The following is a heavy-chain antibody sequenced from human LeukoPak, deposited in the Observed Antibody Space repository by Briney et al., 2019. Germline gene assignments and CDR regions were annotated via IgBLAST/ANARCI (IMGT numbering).Heavy chain of an antibody. CDR2: ISAYNGNT. V-gene: IGHV1-18*01. Sequence: ASVKVSCKASGYTFTSYGISWVRQAPGQGLEWMGWISAYNGNTNYAQKLQGRVTMTTDTSTSTAYIELRSLRSDDTAVYYCARDPRQRSSRPNWFDPWGQGTLVTVSS. J-gene: IGHJ5*02. CDR3: ARDPRQRSSRPNWFDP. CDR1: GYTFTSYG. D-gene: IGHD6-13*01.